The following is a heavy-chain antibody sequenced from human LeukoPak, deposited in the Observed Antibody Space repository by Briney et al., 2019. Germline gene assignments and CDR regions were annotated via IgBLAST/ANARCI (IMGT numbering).Heavy chain of an antibody. J-gene: IGHJ4*03. CDR2: IYPNSGAT. CDR3: GTLLSNGPFDY. CDR1: GYTFTGYY. Sequence: ASVKVSCKASGYTFTGYYMHWVRQAPGQGLEWMGWIYPNSGATKYAQEFQGRVTMTRDTSISTAYMELSRLTSDDTAVYYCGTLLSNGPFDYWGQGTLVTVSS. V-gene: IGHV1-2*02.